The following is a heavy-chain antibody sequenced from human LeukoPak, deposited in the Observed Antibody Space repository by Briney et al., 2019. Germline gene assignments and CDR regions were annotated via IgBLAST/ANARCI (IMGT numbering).Heavy chain of an antibody. CDR1: GLSFMSFA. D-gene: IGHD3-16*01. Sequence: GSLRLSLAASGLSFMSFAMSWVRQGPGRGLEWVSSLIGNGDTFYADSVKGRFTLSSDSSTNTVYFQLNNLRVEDTAIYYCARASWVSSTDAVRWGQGTLVTVSS. J-gene: IGHJ4*02. CDR2: LIGNGDT. CDR3: ARASWVSSTDAVR. V-gene: IGHV3-23*01.